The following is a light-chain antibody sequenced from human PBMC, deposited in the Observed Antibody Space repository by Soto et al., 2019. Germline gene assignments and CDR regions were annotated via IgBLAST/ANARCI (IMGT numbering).Light chain of an antibody. CDR1: SSNIGSNT. CDR3: AAWDDSRNGWV. CDR2: SDN. Sequence: QSVLTQPPSASGTPGQRVTISCSGSSSNIGSNTVNWYQQFPGTAPKILIYSDNQRPSGVTDRFSGSKSGTSASLAISGRQSEDEAEYFCAAWDDSRNGWVFGGGTKLTV. V-gene: IGLV1-44*01. J-gene: IGLJ3*02.